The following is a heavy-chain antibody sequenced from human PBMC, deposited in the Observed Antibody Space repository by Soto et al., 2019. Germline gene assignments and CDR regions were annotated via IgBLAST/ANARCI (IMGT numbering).Heavy chain of an antibody. CDR1: GFTFSSYG. CDR3: AKDLTSIVVVPG. D-gene: IGHD2-2*01. V-gene: IGHV3-30*18. CDR2: ISYDGSNK. J-gene: IGHJ4*02. Sequence: PGGSLRLSCAASGFTFSSYGMHWVRQAPGKGLEWVAVISYDGSNKYYADSVKGRFTISRDNSKNTLYLQMNSLRAEDTAVYYCAKDLTSIVVVPGWGQGTLVTVSS.